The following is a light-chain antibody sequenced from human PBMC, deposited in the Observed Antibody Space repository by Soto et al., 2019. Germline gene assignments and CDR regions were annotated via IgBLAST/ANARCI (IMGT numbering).Light chain of an antibody. Sequence: DIVMTQSPDSLAVSLGERATLNCKSSQSVLYSSNNRNYLAWYQQKPGQPPKLLIYWASTRESGVPDRFSGSGSGTDFTLTISSLQAEDVAVYYCQQYYSTPRTFGQGTQVEIK. J-gene: IGKJ1*01. V-gene: IGKV4-1*01. CDR3: QQYYSTPRT. CDR1: QSVLYSSNNRNY. CDR2: WAS.